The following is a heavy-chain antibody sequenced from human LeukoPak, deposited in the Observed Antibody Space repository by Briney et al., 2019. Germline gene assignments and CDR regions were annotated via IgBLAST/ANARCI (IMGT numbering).Heavy chain of an antibody. J-gene: IGHJ4*02. D-gene: IGHD2-21*01. V-gene: IGHV4-31*03. CDR1: GGSVNSGGYF. Sequence: SETLSLTCSVSGGSVNSGGYFCTCIRQHPGKGLEWIGYIYYNGNTHYNPSLASRLTISVDTSQNQFSLKLTSVTGADTAVYYCARELWSGERHYLDSWGQGTLVTVSS. CDR3: ARELWSGERHYLDS. CDR2: IYYNGNT.